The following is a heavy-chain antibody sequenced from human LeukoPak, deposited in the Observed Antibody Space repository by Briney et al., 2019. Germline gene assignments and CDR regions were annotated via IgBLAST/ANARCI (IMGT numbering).Heavy chain of an antibody. J-gene: IGHJ1*01. CDR2: ISGSGGST. CDR1: GFTFSSYA. V-gene: IGHV3-23*01. D-gene: IGHD6-19*01. Sequence: PGGSLRLSCAASGFTFSSYAMSWVRQAPGKGLEWVSAISGSGGSTYYADSVKGRFTISRDNSKNTLYLQMNSLRAEDTAVYYCAREEGSGWYRKYFQHWGQGTLVTVSS. CDR3: AREEGSGWYRKYFQH.